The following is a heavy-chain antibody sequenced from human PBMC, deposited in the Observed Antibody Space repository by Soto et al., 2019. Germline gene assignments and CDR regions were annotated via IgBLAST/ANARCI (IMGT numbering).Heavy chain of an antibody. CDR1: GYTFTTYG. CDR2: ISGYNGNT. J-gene: IGHJ4*02. V-gene: IGHV1-18*01. CDR3: ARDTPPTDY. Sequence: GASVKVSCKASGYTFTTYGISWVRQAPGQGLEWMGWISGYNGNTNYAQKFQGRVTMTTDTSTSTAYMEVRSLRSDDTAVYYCARDTPPTDYWGQGTLVTVSS.